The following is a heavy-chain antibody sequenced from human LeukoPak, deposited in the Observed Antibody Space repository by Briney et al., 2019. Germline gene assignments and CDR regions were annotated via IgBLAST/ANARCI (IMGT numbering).Heavy chain of an antibody. CDR1: GGSLSDYC. V-gene: IGHV4-34*01. CDR2: ITQSVNT. D-gene: IGHD1-26*01. CDR3: ARQGRSYYAIDD. J-gene: IGHJ4*02. Sequence: SETLSLTCGVYGGSLSDYCWSWIRQPQGKGLEFIGEITQSVNTNYNPSLKSRVTISVDMSKNQVSLRLSSVTAADTAVYYCARQGRSYYAIDDWGQGTLVTVSS.